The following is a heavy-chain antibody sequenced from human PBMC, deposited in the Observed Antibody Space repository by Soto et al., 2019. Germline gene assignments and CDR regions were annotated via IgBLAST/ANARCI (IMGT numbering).Heavy chain of an antibody. CDR2: IYYDARA. D-gene: IGHD5-12*01. CDR1: GYSLSSNNW. V-gene: IGHV4-28*01. Sequence: SETLSLTCAVAGYSLSSNNWWGWIRQLPGKGLEWIGYIYYDARAHYNPSLKSRATMSVDMSRNQFSLKLSSVTAVDTAVYYCVKKTDGYNPFDYWGQGTLVTVS. J-gene: IGHJ4*02. CDR3: VKKTDGYNPFDY.